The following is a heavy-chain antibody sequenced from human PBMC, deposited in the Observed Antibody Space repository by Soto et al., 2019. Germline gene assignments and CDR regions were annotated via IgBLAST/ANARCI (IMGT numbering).Heavy chain of an antibody. Sequence: QVQLQESGPGLVKPSETLSLTCTVSGGSISSSYWSWIRQPPGRGLKWIGYISYSGSTNYNPSLKSRVTISVDTSKNQFFLKLTSVTAADTAVYYCARPGVYDFGWVYWGQGTLVTVSS. D-gene: IGHD5-12*01. V-gene: IGHV4-59*08. CDR1: GGSISSSY. CDR2: ISYSGST. J-gene: IGHJ4*02. CDR3: ARPGVYDFGWVY.